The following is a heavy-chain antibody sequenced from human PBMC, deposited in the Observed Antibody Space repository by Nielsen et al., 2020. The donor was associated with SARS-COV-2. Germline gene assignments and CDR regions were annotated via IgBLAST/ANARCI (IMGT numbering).Heavy chain of an antibody. CDR3: ARVVPDSSGYYPDVFDI. CDR2: IYDSGSI. CDR1: GGSISSYY. D-gene: IGHD3-22*01. Sequence: ETLSLTCIVSGGSISSYYWSWIRQPPGKGLEWIGNIYDSGSINYNPSLKSRVTISVDTSKNQFSLKLSSVTAADTAVYYCARVVPDSSGYYPDVFDIWGQGTMVTVSS. J-gene: IGHJ3*02. V-gene: IGHV4-59*01.